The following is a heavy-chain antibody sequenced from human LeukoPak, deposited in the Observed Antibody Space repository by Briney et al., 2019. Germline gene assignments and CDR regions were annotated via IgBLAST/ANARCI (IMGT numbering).Heavy chain of an antibody. CDR2: ISINGGTT. D-gene: IGHD6-13*01. V-gene: IGHV3-64*01. Sequence: GGSLILSCAASGFTFSSYAMHWVRQAPGKGLEYVSAISINGGTTYYANSVKGRFTISRDNSKNTLYLQMGSLRAEDMAVYYCAKGYSSSWYWYFDLWGRGTLVTVSS. J-gene: IGHJ2*01. CDR1: GFTFSSYA. CDR3: AKGYSSSWYWYFDL.